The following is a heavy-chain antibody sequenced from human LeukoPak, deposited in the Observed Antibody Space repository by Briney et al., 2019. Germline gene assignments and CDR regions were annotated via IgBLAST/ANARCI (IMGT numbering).Heavy chain of an antibody. CDR1: GGSISSYY. CDR2: IYYSGST. CDR3: ARGWTGYCSGGSCYSKYYFDY. J-gene: IGHJ4*02. V-gene: IGHV4-59*08. Sequence: PSETLSLTCTVSGGSISSYYWSWIRQPPGKGLEWIGYIYYSGSTNYNPSLKSRVTISVDTSKNQFSLKLSSVTAADTAVYYCARGWTGYCSGGSCYSKYYFDYWGQGTLVTVSS. D-gene: IGHD2-15*01.